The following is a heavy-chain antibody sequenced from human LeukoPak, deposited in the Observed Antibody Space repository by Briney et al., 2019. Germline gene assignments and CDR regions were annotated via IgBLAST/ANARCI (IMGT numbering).Heavy chain of an antibody. CDR2: ISSSSSYI. CDR3: AKASRTVTTPFDY. V-gene: IGHV3-21*04. J-gene: IGHJ4*02. D-gene: IGHD4-17*01. Sequence: TGGSLRLSCAASGFTFSSYSMNWVRQAPGKGLEWVSSISSSSSYIYYADSVKGRFTISRDNAKNSLYLQMDSLRAEDTALYYCAKASRTVTTPFDYWGQGTLVTVSS. CDR1: GFTFSSYS.